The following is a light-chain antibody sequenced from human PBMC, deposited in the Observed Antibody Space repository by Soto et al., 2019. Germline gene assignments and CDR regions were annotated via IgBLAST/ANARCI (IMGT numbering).Light chain of an antibody. CDR2: GAS. CDR3: QQYNNWPWT. J-gene: IGKJ1*01. Sequence: IVLTQSPGTLPLSPGERATLSCRASQSISDTLAWYQQKPGQAPRLLIYGASTRAPGFPARFSGSGSGTDFTLTISSLQSEDFAVYYCQQYNNWPWTFGQGTKVDIK. V-gene: IGKV3-15*01. CDR1: QSISDT.